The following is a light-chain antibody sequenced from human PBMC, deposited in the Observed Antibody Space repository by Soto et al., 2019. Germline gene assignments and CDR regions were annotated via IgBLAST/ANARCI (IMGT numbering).Light chain of an antibody. CDR2: GAS. CDR1: QSVGTR. V-gene: IGKV3-20*01. J-gene: IGKJ5*01. CDR3: QHYQSGHPLA. Sequence: EIVMTQSPATLSVSPGERATLSCRAAQSVGTRLAWYQHKTGQAPRLLISGASSRATGIPDRFTGSGSETSFTLTISRLEHEDFALYYCQHYQSGHPLAFGQGTRLENK.